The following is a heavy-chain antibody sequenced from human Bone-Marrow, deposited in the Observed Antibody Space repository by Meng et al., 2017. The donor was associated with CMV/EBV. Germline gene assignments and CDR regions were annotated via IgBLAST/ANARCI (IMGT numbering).Heavy chain of an antibody. Sequence: SVKVSCKASGGTFSSYAISWVRQAPGQGLEWMGGIIPIFGTANYAQKFQGRVTITTDESTSTAYMELSSLRSEDTAVYYCARGGCSSTSCYTSREVIPSNTRNYYYGMDVWGQGTTVTFSS. V-gene: IGHV1-69*05. CDR1: GGTFSSYA. J-gene: IGHJ6*02. CDR2: IIPIFGTA. CDR3: ARGGCSSTSCYTSREVIPSNTRNYYYGMDV. D-gene: IGHD2-2*02.